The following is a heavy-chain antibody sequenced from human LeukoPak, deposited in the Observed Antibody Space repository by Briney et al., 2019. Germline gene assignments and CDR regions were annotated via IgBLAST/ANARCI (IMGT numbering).Heavy chain of an antibody. D-gene: IGHD2-21*01. CDR2: INHSGST. CDR3: ARRVMWWVVDY. V-gene: IGHV4-30-2*01. CDR1: GGSISSGGYY. Sequence: SQTLSLTCTVSGGSISSGGYYWSWIRQPPGKGLEWIGEINHSGSTNYNPSLKSRVTISVDTSKNQFSLKLSSVTAADTAVYYCARRVMWWVVDYWGQGTLVTVSS. J-gene: IGHJ4*02.